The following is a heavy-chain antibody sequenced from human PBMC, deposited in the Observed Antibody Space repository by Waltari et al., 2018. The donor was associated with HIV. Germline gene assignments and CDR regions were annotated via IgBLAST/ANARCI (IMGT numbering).Heavy chain of an antibody. CDR1: GGSFRGYY. D-gene: IGHD5-12*01. CDR2: INHSGRT. J-gene: IGHJ5*02. V-gene: IGHV4-34*01. CDR3: ARGEEGYSGYDLSWFDT. Sequence: QVQLQQWGAGMLKPSETLSLTCAVYGGSFRGYYWSWIRQPPGTGLEWIGEINHSGRTNYNPSLKSRVTISADTSKNQFSLKVNSVTAADTAVYYCARGEEGYSGYDLSWFDTWGQGTLVTVSS.